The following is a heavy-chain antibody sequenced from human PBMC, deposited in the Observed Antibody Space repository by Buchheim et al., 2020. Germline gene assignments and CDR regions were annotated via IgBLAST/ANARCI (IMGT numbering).Heavy chain of an antibody. V-gene: IGHV4-39*02. CDR3: ARERDRGYSGYGLDY. Sequence: QLQLQESGPGLVKPSETPSLTCTVSGGSISSSYYYWGWIRPPPGKGLEWIGSIYYRGSTYYNSSLKSRVTIFVDTSKNQFSLKLSAVTAADTAVYYCARERDRGYSGYGLDYWGQGAL. CDR2: IYYRGST. CDR1: GGSISSSYYY. J-gene: IGHJ4*02. D-gene: IGHD5-12*01.